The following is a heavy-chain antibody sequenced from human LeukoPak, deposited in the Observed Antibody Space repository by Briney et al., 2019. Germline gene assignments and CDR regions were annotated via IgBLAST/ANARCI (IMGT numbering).Heavy chain of an antibody. CDR2: INPNSGGT. Sequence: ASVKVSCKVSGYTLTELSMHWVRQAPGQGLEWMGWINPNSGGTNYAQKFQGRVTMTRDTSISTAYMELSRLRSDDTAVYYCARDTGGVLMVYAIRGGVDYWGQGTLVTVSS. J-gene: IGHJ4*02. CDR1: GYTLTELS. D-gene: IGHD2-8*01. V-gene: IGHV1-2*02. CDR3: ARDTGGVLMVYAIRGGVDY.